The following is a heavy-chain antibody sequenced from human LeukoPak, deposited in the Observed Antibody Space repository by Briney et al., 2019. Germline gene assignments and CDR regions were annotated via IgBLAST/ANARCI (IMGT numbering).Heavy chain of an antibody. J-gene: IGHJ6*03. CDR2: ISGSGGST. Sequence: QAGGSLRLSCAAPGFTFSSYAISWVPQAPGKGPEWVSAISGSGGSTYYADSVRGRFTISRDNSKNTLYQQMNSLRAEDTAVYYGAKGGRVAALRPYYYYYYMDVWGKGTTVTVSS. CDR1: GFTFSSYA. V-gene: IGHV3-23*01. CDR3: AKGGRVAALRPYYYYYYMDV. D-gene: IGHD6-25*01.